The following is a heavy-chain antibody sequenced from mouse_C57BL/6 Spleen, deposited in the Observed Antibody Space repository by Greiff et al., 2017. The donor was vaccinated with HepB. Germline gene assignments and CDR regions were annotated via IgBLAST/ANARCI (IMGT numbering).Heavy chain of an antibody. CDR1: GYTFTSYW. J-gene: IGHJ1*03. CDR2: IHPNSGST. Sequence: QVQLQQPGAELVKPGASVKLSCKASGYTFTSYWIHWVKQRPGQGLEWIGMIHPNSGSTNYNEKFKSKATLTVDKSSSTAYMQLSSLTSEDSAVYYCARDWDRYFDVWGTGTTVTVSS. V-gene: IGHV1-64*01. CDR3: ARDWDRYFDV. D-gene: IGHD4-1*01.